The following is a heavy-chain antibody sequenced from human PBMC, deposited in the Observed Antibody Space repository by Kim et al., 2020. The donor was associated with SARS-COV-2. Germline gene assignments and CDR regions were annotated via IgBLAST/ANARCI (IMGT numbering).Heavy chain of an antibody. J-gene: IGHJ4*02. V-gene: IGHV3-30*03. D-gene: IGHD2-15*01. CDR3: ACLTVVVDGTPIDS. CDR1: GFTFSNFG. Sequence: GGSLRLSCAASGFTFSNFGMHWVRQAPGKGLEWVAVISYVGNDQYYADSVKGRFTISRDNSRNTLYLQMNSLGPDDTAIYYCACLTVVVDGTPIDSWGQGTLVTVSS. CDR2: ISYVGNDQ.